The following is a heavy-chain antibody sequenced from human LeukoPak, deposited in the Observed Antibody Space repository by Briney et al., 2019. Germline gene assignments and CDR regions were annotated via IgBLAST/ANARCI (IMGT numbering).Heavy chain of an antibody. CDR2: IYTSGST. V-gene: IGHV4-61*02. Sequence: SETLSLTCTVSGGSISSSSYYWSWIRQPAGKGLEWIGRIYTSGSTNYNPSLKSRVTMSVDTSKSQFSLKLSSVTAADTAVYYCARDVTGTTYYYYYMDVWGKGTTVTVSS. D-gene: IGHD1/OR15-1a*01. J-gene: IGHJ6*03. CDR3: ARDVTGTTYYYYYMDV. CDR1: GGSISSSSYY.